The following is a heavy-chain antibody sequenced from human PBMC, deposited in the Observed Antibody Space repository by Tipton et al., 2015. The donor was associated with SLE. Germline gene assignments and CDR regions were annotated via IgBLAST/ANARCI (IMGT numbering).Heavy chain of an antibody. V-gene: IGHV3-48*01. Sequence: SLRLSCAASGFTFSSYSMNWVRQAPGKGLEWVSYISSSSSTIYYADSVKGRFTISRDNAKNSLYLQMNSLRAEDTAVYYCARDANRVVITRYGMDVWGQGTTVTVSS. CDR1: GFTFSSYS. CDR3: ARDANRVVITRYGMDV. D-gene: IGHD3-22*01. CDR2: ISSSSSTI. J-gene: IGHJ6*02.